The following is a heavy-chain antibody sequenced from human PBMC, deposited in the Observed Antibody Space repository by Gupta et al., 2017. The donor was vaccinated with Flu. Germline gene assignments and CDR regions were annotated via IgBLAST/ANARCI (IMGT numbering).Heavy chain of an antibody. V-gene: IGHV3-9*01. Sequence: DDHAMHWVRQAPGKGLECVSSISWNSATIAYSDSVKGRFTISRDNAKNSLYLQVNSLRPEDSALYFCARDSLSSSWALFDFWGLGTLVTVSA. CDR3: ARDSLSSSWALFDF. D-gene: IGHD2-2*01. CDR1: DDHA. CDR2: ISWNSATI. J-gene: IGHJ4*02.